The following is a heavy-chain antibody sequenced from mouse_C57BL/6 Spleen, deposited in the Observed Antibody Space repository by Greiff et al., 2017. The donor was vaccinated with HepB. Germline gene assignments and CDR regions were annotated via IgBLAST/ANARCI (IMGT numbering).Heavy chain of an antibody. CDR2: INPNNGGT. J-gene: IGHJ4*01. V-gene: IGHV1-26*01. D-gene: IGHD4-1*01. CDR1: GYTFTDYY. Sequence: EVQLQQSGPELVKPGASVKISCKASGYTFTDYYMNWVKQSHGKSLEWIGDINPNNGGTSYNQKFKGKATLTVDKSSSTAYMELRSLTSEDSAVYYCARWEGSLYAMDYWAKEPSPPVSS. CDR3: ARWEGSLYAMDY.